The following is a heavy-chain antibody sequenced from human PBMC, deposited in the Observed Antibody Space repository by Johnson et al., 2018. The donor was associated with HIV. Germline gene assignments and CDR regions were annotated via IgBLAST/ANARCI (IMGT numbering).Heavy chain of an antibody. CDR3: AATDAFDI. CDR2: IKQDGSEK. Sequence: VQLVESGGGVVQPGRSLRLSCAASGFTFSSYGMHWVRQAPGKGLEWVANIKQDGSEKYYVDSVKGRFTISRDNPKNSLYPQMNSLRAEDTALYYCAATDAFDIWGQGTMVTVSS. J-gene: IGHJ3*02. D-gene: IGHD2-15*01. V-gene: IGHV3-7*03. CDR1: GFTFSSYG.